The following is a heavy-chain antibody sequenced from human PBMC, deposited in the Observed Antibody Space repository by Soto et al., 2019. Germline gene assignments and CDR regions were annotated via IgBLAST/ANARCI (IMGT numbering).Heavy chain of an antibody. Sequence: SETLSLTSPVSGGSISSYYWSWIRQPPGKGLEWIGYIYYSGSANYNPSLQSRVTISVDTSKNQFSLKLSSVTAADTAVYYCARSDYYDSSGLAWFDPWGQGTLVTVSS. CDR3: ARSDYYDSSGLAWFDP. CDR1: GGSISSYY. CDR2: IYYSGSA. J-gene: IGHJ5*02. D-gene: IGHD3-22*01. V-gene: IGHV4-59*12.